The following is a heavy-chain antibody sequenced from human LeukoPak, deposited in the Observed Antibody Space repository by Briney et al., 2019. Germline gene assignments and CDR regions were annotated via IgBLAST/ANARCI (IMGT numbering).Heavy chain of an antibody. CDR2: ISGSGSST. CDR1: GFTFSSYA. V-gene: IGHV3-23*01. J-gene: IGHJ4*02. Sequence: PGGSLRLSCAASGFTFSSYAMSWVRQAPGKGLEWVSAISGSGSSTYYADSVKSRFTISRDSSKNTLYLQMNSLRAEDTAVYFCAKDLGSGWPKGRYYFDYWGQGTLVTVSS. D-gene: IGHD6-19*01. CDR3: AKDLGSGWPKGRYYFDY.